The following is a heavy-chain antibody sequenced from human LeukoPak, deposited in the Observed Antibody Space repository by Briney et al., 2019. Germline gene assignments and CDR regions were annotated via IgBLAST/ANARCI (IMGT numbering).Heavy chain of an antibody. J-gene: IGHJ1*01. CDR2: INWNGGST. D-gene: IGHD4-17*01. V-gene: IGHV3-20*04. CDR1: GFTFDDYG. CDR3: ARDRTTVTTAEYFQH. Sequence: GGSLRLSCAASGFTFDDYGMSWVRQAPGKGLEWVSGINWNGGSTGYADSVKGRFTISRDIAKNSLYLQMNSLRAEDTALYYCARDRTTVTTAEYFQHWGQGTLVTVSS.